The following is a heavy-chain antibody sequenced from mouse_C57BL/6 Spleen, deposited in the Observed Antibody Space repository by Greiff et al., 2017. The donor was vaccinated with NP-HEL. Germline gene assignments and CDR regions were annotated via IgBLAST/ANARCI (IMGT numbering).Heavy chain of an antibody. Sequence: QVQLQQSGAELVRPGTSVKMSCKASGYTFTNYWIGWAKQRPGHGLEWIGDIYPGGGYTKYNEKFKGKATLTADKSSSTAYMQFSSLTSEDSAIYYCARRVLYDYGDGYFDDWGQGTTLTVSS. CDR1: GYTFTNYW. J-gene: IGHJ2*01. CDR2: IYPGGGYT. V-gene: IGHV1-63*01. CDR3: ARRVLYDYGDGYFDD. D-gene: IGHD2-4*01.